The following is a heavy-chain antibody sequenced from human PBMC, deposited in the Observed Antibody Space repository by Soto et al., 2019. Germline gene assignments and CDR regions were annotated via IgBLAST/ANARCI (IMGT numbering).Heavy chain of an antibody. CDR1: GFTFSSCT. V-gene: IGHV3-21*01. CDR2: ISGSGST. Sequence: EVQLVESGGGLVKPGGSLRLSCAVSGFTFSSCTMNWVRQAPGKGLEWVSSISGSGSTYYADSVKGRFTVSRDNAKNYLYPQMSSLRAEDTAVYYCSREVQPVVRREYDYWGQGTLVTVSS. D-gene: IGHD1-1*01. J-gene: IGHJ4*02. CDR3: SREVQPVVRREYDY.